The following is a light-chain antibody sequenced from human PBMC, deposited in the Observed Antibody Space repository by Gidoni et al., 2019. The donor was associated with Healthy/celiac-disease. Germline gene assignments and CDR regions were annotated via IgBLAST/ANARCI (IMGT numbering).Light chain of an antibody. Sequence: QSVLTQPPSVSAAPGQRVTISCTRSSSNIGAGYDLHWYQQLPVTAPKLLIYGNSNRPSGVPDRFSGSKSGTSASLAITGLQAEDEADYYCQSYDSSLSGSQVFGGGTKLTVL. V-gene: IGLV1-40*01. CDR3: QSYDSSLSGSQV. CDR1: SSNIGAGYD. J-gene: IGLJ2*01. CDR2: GNS.